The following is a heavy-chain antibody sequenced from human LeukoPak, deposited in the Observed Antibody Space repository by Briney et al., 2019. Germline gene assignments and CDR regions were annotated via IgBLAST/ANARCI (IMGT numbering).Heavy chain of an antibody. CDR1: GGSLSGYY. Sequence: PSETLSLTCAVYGGSLSGYYWSWIRQPPGKGLEWIGEINHSGSTNYNPSLKSRVTISVDTSKNQFSLKLSSVTAADTAVYYCARGRGLGLRFLEWSLRAFDPWGQGTLVTVSS. J-gene: IGHJ5*02. D-gene: IGHD3-3*01. CDR3: ARGRGLGLRFLEWSLRAFDP. CDR2: INHSGST. V-gene: IGHV4-34*01.